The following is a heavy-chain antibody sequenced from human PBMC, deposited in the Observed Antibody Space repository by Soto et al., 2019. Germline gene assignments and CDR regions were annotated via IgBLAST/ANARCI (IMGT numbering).Heavy chain of an antibody. J-gene: IGHJ5*02. CDR3: ARGYWLDP. Sequence: EVQLVESGGGLVQPGGSLRLSCAASGFTVSSSHMTWVRQAPGEGLEWVSIIYSGGNTYYADSLKDRFTISRDNSKNTVYIQMNMLRPDDTAVYYCARGYWLDPWGQGTLVTVSS. V-gene: IGHV3-66*01. CDR1: GFTVSSSH. CDR2: IYSGGNT.